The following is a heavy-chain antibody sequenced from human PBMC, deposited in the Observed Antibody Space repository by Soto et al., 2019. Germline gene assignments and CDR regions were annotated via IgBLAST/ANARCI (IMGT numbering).Heavy chain of an antibody. Sequence: QVQLVQSGAEVKKPGASVKVSCKASGYTFTSYGVSWVRQAPGQGIEWMGWISGYNGNTNYAQKLQGRVTMTTDTSTSTAYMELRSLRSDDTAVYYCARAGKYYYGSGSPYYYGMDVWCQGITVTVSS. CDR3: ARAGKYYYGSGSPYYYGMDV. CDR2: ISGYNGNT. J-gene: IGHJ6*02. CDR1: GYTFTSYG. V-gene: IGHV1-18*04. D-gene: IGHD3-10*01.